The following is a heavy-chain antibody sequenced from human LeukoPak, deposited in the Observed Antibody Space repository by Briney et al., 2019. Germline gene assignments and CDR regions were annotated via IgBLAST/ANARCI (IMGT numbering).Heavy chain of an antibody. D-gene: IGHD3-10*01. CDR3: AKGGPHNGSGSYYAFDY. CDR2: TSGSGGST. Sequence: PGGSLRLSCAASIFTFTKAWMSWVRQAPGKGLDWVSVTSGSGGSTYYADSVKGRFTISRDNSRNTLYLQMNSLRAEDTAVYYCAKGGPHNGSGSYYAFDYWGQGTLVTVSS. V-gene: IGHV3-23*01. CDR1: IFTFTKAW. J-gene: IGHJ4*02.